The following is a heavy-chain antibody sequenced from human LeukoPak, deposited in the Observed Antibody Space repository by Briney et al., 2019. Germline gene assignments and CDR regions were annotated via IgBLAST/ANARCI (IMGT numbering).Heavy chain of an antibody. V-gene: IGHV4-39*01. D-gene: IGHD6-19*01. CDR2: IYYSGST. CDR1: GGSISSSSYY. Sequence: PSETLSLTCTVSGGSISSSSYYWGWIRQPPGKGLEWIGSIYYSGSTYYNPSLKSRVTISVDTSKNQFSLKLSSVTAADTAVYSWPRGLYGRGCNDSWGQETLVTVSS. J-gene: IGHJ4*02. CDR3: PRGLYGRGCNDS.